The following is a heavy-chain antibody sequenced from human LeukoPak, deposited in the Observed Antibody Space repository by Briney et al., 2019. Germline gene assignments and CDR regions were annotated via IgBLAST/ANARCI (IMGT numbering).Heavy chain of an antibody. CDR2: ISAYNGNT. J-gene: IGHJ2*01. V-gene: IGHV1-18*01. Sequence: ASVKVSCKASGYTFTSYGISWVRQAPGQGLEWMGWISAYNGNTNYAQELQGRVTMTTDTSTSTAYMELRSLRSDDTAVYYCARDSSMVRGVIPSRYFDLWGRGTLVTVSS. CDR3: ARDSSMVRGVIPSRYFDL. D-gene: IGHD3-10*01. CDR1: GYTFTSYG.